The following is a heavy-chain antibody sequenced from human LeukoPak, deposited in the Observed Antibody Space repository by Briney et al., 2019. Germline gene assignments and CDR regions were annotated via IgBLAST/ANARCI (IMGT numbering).Heavy chain of an antibody. J-gene: IGHJ4*02. CDR2: ISYDESDK. CDR1: GFTFSSYA. CDR3: AKDRHYASNLFDY. Sequence: PGGTLTLSCAASGFTFSSYAMHWVRQAPGKGLEWVALISYDESDKYYADSVKGRFTISRDNSKNTLYLQMNSLRAEDTAMYYCAKDRHYASNLFDYWGQGTLVTVSS. D-gene: IGHD3-10*01. V-gene: IGHV3-30*18.